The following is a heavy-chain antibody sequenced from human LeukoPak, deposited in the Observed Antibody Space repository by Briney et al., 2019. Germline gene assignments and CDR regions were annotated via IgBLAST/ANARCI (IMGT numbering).Heavy chain of an antibody. D-gene: IGHD5-18*01. V-gene: IGHV1-2*06. CDR2: INPNSGDT. CDR1: GYTFTGYH. J-gene: IGHJ4*02. CDR3: ARDFVDTAMVTGDY. Sequence: ASVKVSCKASGYTFTGYHMHWVRQAPGQGLEWMGRINPNSGDTNYAQKFQGRVTMTRDTSISTAYMELSRLRSDDTAVYYCARDFVDTAMVTGDYWGQGTLVTVSS.